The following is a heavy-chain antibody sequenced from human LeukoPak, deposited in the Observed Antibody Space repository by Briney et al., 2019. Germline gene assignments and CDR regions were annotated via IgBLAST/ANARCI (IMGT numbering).Heavy chain of an antibody. CDR2: IYYSGST. Sequence: SETLSRTSSGSTGISNGFYCVWLRQPPGKGLEWIGYIYYSGSTNYNPSLKSRVTISLDTSKNQFSLRLTSVTAADTAVCYLARPSRAGWDDPWGHGTLVTVSS. CDR3: ARPSRAGWDDP. V-gene: IGHV4-59*08. D-gene: IGHD6-19*01. J-gene: IGHJ5*02. CDR1: TGISNGFY.